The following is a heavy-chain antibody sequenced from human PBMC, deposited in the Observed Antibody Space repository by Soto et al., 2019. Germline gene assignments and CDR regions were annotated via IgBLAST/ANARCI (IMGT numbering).Heavy chain of an antibody. CDR3: ARDNVLGGLGFDP. J-gene: IGHJ5*02. D-gene: IGHD2-15*01. Sequence: QVQLQESGPGLVKPSGTLSLTCAVSGGSISSSNWWSWVRQPPGKGLEWIGEIYHSGSTNYNPSLKSRDTISVDKSQNQCSLKMSTVTAAETAVYYRARDNVLGGLGFDPWGQGTLVTVSS. V-gene: IGHV4-4*02. CDR2: IYHSGST. CDR1: GGSISSSNW.